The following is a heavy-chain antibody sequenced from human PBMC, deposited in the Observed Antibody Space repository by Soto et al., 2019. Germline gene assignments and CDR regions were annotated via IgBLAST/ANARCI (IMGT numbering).Heavy chain of an antibody. J-gene: IGHJ3*02. V-gene: IGHV3-20*04. D-gene: IGHD3-22*01. Sequence: EVQLVESGGGVVRPEGSLRLSCAPSGFTFDDYGMSWIRQAPGKGLEWVSGINWNGGSLAYADSVKGRFTISRDNAKNFLYLQMKSLRAEDTALYYCARPSGLYYYDSSGHGGAFDIWGQGTMVTVSS. CDR1: GFTFDDYG. CDR3: ARPSGLYYYDSSGHGGAFDI. CDR2: INWNGGSL.